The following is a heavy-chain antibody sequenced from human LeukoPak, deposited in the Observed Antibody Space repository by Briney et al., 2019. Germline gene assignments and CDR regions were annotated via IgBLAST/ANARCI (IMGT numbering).Heavy chain of an antibody. CDR2: IYYSGST. D-gene: IGHD3-16*02. V-gene: IGHV4-59*11. Sequence: PSETLSLSWTVSGGSINSHYWSWIRQPPGKGLEWIGYIYYSGSTSYNPPLKSRVTISVDTSKNQFSLKLSSVTAADTAVYYCARGGGYPDYYYYMDVWGRGTTVTVSS. CDR3: ARGGGYPDYYYYMDV. CDR1: GGSINSHY. J-gene: IGHJ6*03.